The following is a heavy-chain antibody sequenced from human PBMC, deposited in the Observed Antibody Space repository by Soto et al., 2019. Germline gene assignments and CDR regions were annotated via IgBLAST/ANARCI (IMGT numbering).Heavy chain of an antibody. Sequence: ASVKVSCKASGYTFTSYAMHWVRQAPGQRLEWMGWINAGNGNTKYSQKFQGRVTITRDTSASTAYMELSSLRSEDTAVYYCARAPESVWYYYDSSGYRDAFDIWGQGTMVTVSS. CDR3: ARAPESVWYYYDSSGYRDAFDI. CDR2: INAGNGNT. V-gene: IGHV1-3*01. J-gene: IGHJ3*02. D-gene: IGHD3-22*01. CDR1: GYTFTSYA.